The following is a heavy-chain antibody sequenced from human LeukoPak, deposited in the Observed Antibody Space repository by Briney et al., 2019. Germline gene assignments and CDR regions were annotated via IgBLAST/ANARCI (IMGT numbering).Heavy chain of an antibody. CDR3: ASGSTMVQGVIFAY. D-gene: IGHD3-10*01. J-gene: IGHJ4*02. Sequence: PGGSLRLSCAASGFTAFSNYMSWVRQAPGKGLEWVSVLYSDGRTFYAGSVRGRFTISRDKSKNTVYLQMNSLRVEDTAVYYCASGSTMVQGVIFAYWGQGTLVTVAS. CDR2: LYSDGRT. CDR1: GFTAFSNY. V-gene: IGHV3-53*01.